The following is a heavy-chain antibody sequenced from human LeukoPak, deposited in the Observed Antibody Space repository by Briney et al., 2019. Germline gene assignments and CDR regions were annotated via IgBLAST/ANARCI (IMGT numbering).Heavy chain of an antibody. J-gene: IGHJ6*03. CDR3: AKAGGSTLKYYYYMDV. V-gene: IGHV3-23*01. Sequence: GGTLRLSCAASGFTFSSYGMAWVRQAPGKGLEWVSTISGSGGSTYYADSVKGRFTISRDNSKNTVYLQMNSLRAEDTAIYYCAKAGGSTLKYYYYMDVWGKGTTVTVSS. D-gene: IGHD1-14*01. CDR1: GFTFSSYG. CDR2: ISGSGGST.